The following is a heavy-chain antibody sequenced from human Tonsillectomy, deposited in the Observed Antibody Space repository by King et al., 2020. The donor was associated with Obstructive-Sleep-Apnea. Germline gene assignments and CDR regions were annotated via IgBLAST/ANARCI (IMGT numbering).Heavy chain of an antibody. CDR1: GFTFDDYA. V-gene: IGHV3-9*01. Sequence: VQLVESGGDLVQPGRSLRLSCAASGFTFDDYAMHWVRQAPGKGLEWVSGLSWNSGSISYADSVKGRFTISRDNAKNSLYLQMNSLRAEDTALYYCARGSNSCYLGYWGQGTLVTVSS. CDR3: ARGSNSCYLGY. CDR2: LSWNSGSI. D-gene: IGHD6-13*01. J-gene: IGHJ4*02.